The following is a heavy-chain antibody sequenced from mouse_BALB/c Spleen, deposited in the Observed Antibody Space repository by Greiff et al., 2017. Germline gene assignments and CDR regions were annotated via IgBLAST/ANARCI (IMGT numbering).Heavy chain of an antibody. CDR2: IDPENGDT. CDR1: GFNIKDYY. V-gene: IGHV14-4*02. J-gene: IGHJ2*01. Sequence: EVKLVESGAELVRSGASVKLSCTASGFNIKDYYMHWVKQRPEQGLEWIGWIDPENGDTEYAPKFQGKATMTADTSSNTAYLQLSSLTSEDTAVYYCNAAHYFDYWGQGTTLTVSS. CDR3: NAAHYFDY.